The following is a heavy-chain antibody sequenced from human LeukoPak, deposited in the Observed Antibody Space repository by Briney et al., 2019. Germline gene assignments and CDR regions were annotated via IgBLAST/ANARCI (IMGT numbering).Heavy chain of an antibody. V-gene: IGHV3-23*01. CDR2: IGGSGGST. CDR1: GFTFSNYA. CDR3: AKGTQLWLGHAFDI. J-gene: IGHJ3*02. D-gene: IGHD5-18*01. Sequence: GGSLRLSCAASGFTFSNYAMSWVRQAPGKGLEWVSAIGGSGGSTYYADSVKGRFTISRDTSKNTLYLQMNSLRAEDTAVYYCAKGTQLWLGHAFDIWGQGTMVTVSS.